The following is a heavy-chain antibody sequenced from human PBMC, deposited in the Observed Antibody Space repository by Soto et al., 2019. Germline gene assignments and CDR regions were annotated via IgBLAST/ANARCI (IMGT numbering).Heavy chain of an antibody. CDR2: INPNGGST. CDR3: ARKQGPRPGGGGTETLDI. V-gene: IGHV1-46*01. Sequence: QVQLVQSGAEVKKPGASVKISCEASGYSFTSQYVHWVRQAPGQGLEWMGIINPNGGSTTYAQKFGGKSTQDRETAPDPVYRGVGSLTCEAGAVFLCARKQGPRPGGGGTETLDIWGQGTMVTVAS. CDR1: GYSFTSQY. D-gene: IGHD3-16*01. J-gene: IGHJ3*02.